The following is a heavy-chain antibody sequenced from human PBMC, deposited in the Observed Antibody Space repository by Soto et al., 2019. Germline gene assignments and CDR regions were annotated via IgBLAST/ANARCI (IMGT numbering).Heavy chain of an antibody. J-gene: IGHJ6*03. D-gene: IGHD6-19*01. Sequence: QDRLVQSGVAVKKPGASVRVSCKASGYSFTNYGITWVRQAPGQGFEWMRWISAYNGNTNYAQKFQGRVALTTDASTSTAYLELRSLRSDDTAVYYCARDRGVAPPVAGNTHYYYYMDVWGKGTTVTVSS. CDR1: GYSFTNYG. CDR3: ARDRGVAPPVAGNTHYYYYMDV. CDR2: ISAYNGNT. V-gene: IGHV1-18*01.